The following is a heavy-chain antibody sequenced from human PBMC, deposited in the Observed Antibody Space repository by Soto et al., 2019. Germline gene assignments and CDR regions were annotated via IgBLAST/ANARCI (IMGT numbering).Heavy chain of an antibody. CDR1: GYTFTGNY. V-gene: IGHV1-2*02. CDR2: INVNSGGT. D-gene: IGHD5-18*01. Sequence: ASVKVSCNASGYTFTGNYMHWVRQAPGQGFEWMGWINVNSGGTKYAQKFQGRVTITRDTSASTAYMELSSLRSEDTAVYYCARDPGYSYGITWGQGILVSVS. CDR3: ARDPGYSYGIT. J-gene: IGHJ5*02.